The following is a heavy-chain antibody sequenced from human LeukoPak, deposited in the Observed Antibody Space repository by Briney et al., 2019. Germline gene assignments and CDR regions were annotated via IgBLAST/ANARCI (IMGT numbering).Heavy chain of an antibody. V-gene: IGHV3-21*03. CDR1: GFTLGSYW. Sequence: PVGSLRLSCAASGFTLGSYWMSWVRQAPWKGLEWVSSISSISSYTYYSDSVRGRFTISIDNAKNTLYLQINSLRTKGTPVYYCARGGYGSGSYPHNEWGQGTLVTVSS. J-gene: IGHJ4*02. D-gene: IGHD3-10*01. CDR2: ISSISSYT. CDR3: ARGGYGSGSYPHNE.